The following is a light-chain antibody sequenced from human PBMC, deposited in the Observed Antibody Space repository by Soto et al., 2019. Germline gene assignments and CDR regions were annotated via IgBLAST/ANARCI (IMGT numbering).Light chain of an antibody. CDR1: SSNIGAGYD. J-gene: IGLJ1*01. CDR2: VNT. Sequence: QLPSVSGAPGQRVTISCTGSSSNIGAGYDVHWYQQLPGTAPKLLIYVNTNRPSGVPDRFSGSKSGTSASLAITGLQAEDEADYYCQSYDSSLSVIFGTGSKVTVL. CDR3: QSYDSSLSVI. V-gene: IGLV1-40*01.